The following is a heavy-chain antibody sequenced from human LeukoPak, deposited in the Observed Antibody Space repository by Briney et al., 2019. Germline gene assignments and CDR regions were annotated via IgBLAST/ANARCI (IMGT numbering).Heavy chain of an antibody. CDR2: ISGSGGST. Sequence: PGGSLRLSCAASGFTLSSYAMSWVPQAPGKGVEWGSDISGSGGSTYYADSVKGRFTISRDNSKNTLYLQINSLRAEDTAVYYCAKDRLLDYWGQGSLVTVSS. CDR1: GFTLSSYA. J-gene: IGHJ4*02. V-gene: IGHV3-23*01. CDR3: AKDRLLDY.